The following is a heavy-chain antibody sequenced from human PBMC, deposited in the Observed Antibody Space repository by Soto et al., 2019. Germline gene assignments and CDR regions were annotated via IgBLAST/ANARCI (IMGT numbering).Heavy chain of an antibody. Sequence: PSETLSLTCTVSGGSINNGGYYWSWIRQHPGKGLEWIGYIFYSGSTYYNPSHKSRVTISVDTSKNQFSLKLSSVTAADTAMYYCARVQIGTSHGPVWNYYYGMDVWGQGTTVTVSS. D-gene: IGHD1-1*01. CDR3: ARVQIGTSHGPVWNYYYGMDV. CDR1: GGSINNGGYY. CDR2: IFYSGST. V-gene: IGHV4-31*03. J-gene: IGHJ6*02.